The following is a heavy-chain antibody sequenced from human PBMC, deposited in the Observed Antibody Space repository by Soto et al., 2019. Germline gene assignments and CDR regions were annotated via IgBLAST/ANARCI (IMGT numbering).Heavy chain of an antibody. CDR3: ARRYGGNFDY. V-gene: IGHV4-59*01. CDR2: IYYSGST. CDR1: GGSINSYY. Sequence: QVQLQESGPGLVKPSETLSLTCTVSGGSINSYYWSWIRQPPGKGLEWIGYIYYSGSTNYNPSLKSRVTISVDTSKNQFSLKLGSVTAADTAVYYCARRYGGNFDYWGQGTLVTVSS. D-gene: IGHD1-26*01. J-gene: IGHJ4*02.